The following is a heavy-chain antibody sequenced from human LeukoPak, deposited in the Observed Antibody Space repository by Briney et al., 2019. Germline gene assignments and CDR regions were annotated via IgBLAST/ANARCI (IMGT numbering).Heavy chain of an antibody. J-gene: IGHJ3*02. Sequence: ASVKVSCKAFDSTFNSQGFSWVRQAPGQGLEWMGWISAYNGNTRFARKLQDRVSMTTDTSTTTAYMELRSLTSDDTATYYCARDSTLCRGTNCYQNDPLDIWGQGTMVTVSS. V-gene: IGHV1-18*01. CDR1: DSTFNSQG. CDR2: ISAYNGNT. D-gene: IGHD2-2*01. CDR3: ARDSTLCRGTNCYQNDPLDI.